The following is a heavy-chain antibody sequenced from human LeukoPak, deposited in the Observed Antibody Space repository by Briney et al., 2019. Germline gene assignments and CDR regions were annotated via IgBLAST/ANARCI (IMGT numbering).Heavy chain of an antibody. V-gene: IGHV3-21*01. Sequence: GGSLRLSCAASGFTFSSYSMNWVRQAPGKGLEWVSSISSSSSYIYYADSVKGRFTISRDNAKNSLYLQMNSLRAEDTAVYYCTTGIAAAGTDYWGQGTLVTVS. CDR1: GFTFSSYS. J-gene: IGHJ4*02. CDR2: ISSSSSYI. CDR3: TTGIAAAGTDY. D-gene: IGHD6-13*01.